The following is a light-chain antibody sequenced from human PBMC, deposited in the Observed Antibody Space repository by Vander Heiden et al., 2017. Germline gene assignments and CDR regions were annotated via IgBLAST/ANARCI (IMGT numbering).Light chain of an antibody. CDR3: QQYYSTPQT. V-gene: IGKV4-1*01. J-gene: IGKJ2*01. Sequence: DILMTQSPDSLAVSLGERATINCESSQSVLYSSNNKNYLAWYQQKPGQPPKLLIYWASTRESGVPDRFSGSGSGTDFTLTISSLQAEDVAVYYCQQYYSTPQTFGQGTKLEIK. CDR2: WAS. CDR1: QSVLYSSNNKNY.